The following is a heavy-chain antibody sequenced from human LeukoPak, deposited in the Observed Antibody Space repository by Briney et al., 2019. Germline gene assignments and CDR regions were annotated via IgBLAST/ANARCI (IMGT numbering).Heavy chain of an antibody. V-gene: IGHV3-66*01. J-gene: IGHJ4*02. D-gene: IGHD6-25*01. CDR3: AGDHQSSAHFFY. CDR2: IENNGIT. CDR1: GFTVITNH. Sequence: GGSLRLSCVAYGFTVITNHMTWVGHAPGKGMEGVSLIENNGITYYAESVRGRFTISRDSYRNTMHLEMNSLRDDDTAVYYCAGDHQSSAHFFYWGQGTLVTVSS.